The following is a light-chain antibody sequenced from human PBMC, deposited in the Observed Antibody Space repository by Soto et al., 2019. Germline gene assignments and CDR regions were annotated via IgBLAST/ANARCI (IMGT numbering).Light chain of an antibody. CDR3: QQYGSSPYT. CDR2: GAS. J-gene: IGKJ2*01. Sequence: EIVLTQSPGTLSLSPGERATLSCRASQSVRSNYLAWYQQKPGQAPRLLIYGASSRAPGIPDRFSGSGSGTDFTLTISRLAHEDFAVYYCQQYGSSPYTFGQGTKLEIK. V-gene: IGKV3-20*01. CDR1: QSVRSNY.